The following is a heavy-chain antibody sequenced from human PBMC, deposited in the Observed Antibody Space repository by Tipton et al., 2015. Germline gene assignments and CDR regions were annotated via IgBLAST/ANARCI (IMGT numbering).Heavy chain of an antibody. V-gene: IGHV1-69*01. CDR2: IVPLFGTA. Sequence: QLVQSGAEVKKPGSSVKVSCKASGGTFSSYGIAWVRQAPGHGLEWMGGIVPLFGTANFAQNFQGRVTMTADESASTAYMELSSLRSEDTAVYYCASIALGGHEGDNWGQGTLVTVSS. CDR3: ASIALGGHEGDN. J-gene: IGHJ4*02. D-gene: IGHD2-15*01. CDR1: GGTFSSYG.